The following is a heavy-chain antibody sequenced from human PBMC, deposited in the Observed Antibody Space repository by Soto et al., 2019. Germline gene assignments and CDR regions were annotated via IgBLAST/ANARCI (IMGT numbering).Heavy chain of an antibody. D-gene: IGHD2-2*01. J-gene: IGHJ4*02. CDR3: ASGGKNCSSTSCYLHY. CDR2: INHSGST. Sequence: PSETLSLTCAVYGGSFSGYYWSWIRQPPGKGLEWIGEINHSGSTNYNPSLKSRVTISVDTSKNQFSLKLSSVTAADTAVYYCASGGKNCSSTSCYLHYWGQGTLVTVSS. V-gene: IGHV4-34*01. CDR1: GGSFSGYY.